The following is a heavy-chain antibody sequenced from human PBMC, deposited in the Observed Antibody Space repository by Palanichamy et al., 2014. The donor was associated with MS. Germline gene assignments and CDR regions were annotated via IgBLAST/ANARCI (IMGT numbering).Heavy chain of an antibody. CDR3: ARDYRSYSTYFDY. D-gene: IGHD3-10*01. CDR1: GFTFSDYY. V-gene: IGHV3-11*01. J-gene: IGHJ4*02. Sequence: QVQLVESGGGLVKPGGSLRLSCAAFGFTFSDYYMTWIRQAPGRGLEWVSYISNSGSTIYFADSVKGRFTISRDNAKHSLYLQMNSLRAEDTAVYYCARDYRSYSTYFDYWGRGTLVTVSS. CDR2: ISNSGSTI.